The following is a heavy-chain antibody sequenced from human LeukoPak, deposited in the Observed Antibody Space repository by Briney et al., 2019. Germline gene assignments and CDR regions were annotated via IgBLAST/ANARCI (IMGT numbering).Heavy chain of an antibody. V-gene: IGHV4-34*01. CDR2: INHSGST. J-gene: IGHJ6*03. Sequence: SETLSLTCAVYGGSFSGYYWSWIRQPPRNWLEWIVEINHSGSTKYNPSLKSRVTISVDTSKNQFSLKLSSVTDADTAVYYCARLTVQLPDYYYYYYMDVWGKGTTVTVSS. D-gene: IGHD2-2*01. CDR3: ARLTVQLPDYYYYYYMDV. CDR1: GGSFSGYY.